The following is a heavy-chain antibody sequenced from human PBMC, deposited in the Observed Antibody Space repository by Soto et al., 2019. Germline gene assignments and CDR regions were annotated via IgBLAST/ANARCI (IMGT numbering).Heavy chain of an antibody. D-gene: IGHD5-12*01. CDR2: ISTYNDDS. V-gene: IGHV1-18*01. CDR1: GYTFHNFG. Sequence: QVELEQSGVEVKKPGASVKVTCKASGYTFHNFGISWVRQAPGQGLEWMGWISTYNDDSNYAQKFPGRVTMTADMATITASMEPKSLRPDDTAVYYCARRRNSGYHTHFYYGMDLWGQGTTVTVSS. CDR3: ARRRNSGYHTHFYYGMDL. J-gene: IGHJ6*02.